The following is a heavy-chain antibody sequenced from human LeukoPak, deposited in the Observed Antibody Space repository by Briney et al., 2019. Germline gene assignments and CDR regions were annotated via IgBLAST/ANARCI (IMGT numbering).Heavy chain of an antibody. V-gene: IGHV1-18*01. J-gene: IGHJ4*02. CDR2: ISAYNGNT. D-gene: IGHD6-19*01. Sequence: ASVKVSCKASVYTFTSYVISWVRQAPGQGVEWMGWISAYNGNTNYAQKLQGRVTMTTDTSTSTAYMELRSRRSDDTAVYYCARVGEWLLLNDYWGQGTLVTVSS. CDR1: VYTFTSYV. CDR3: ARVGEWLLLNDY.